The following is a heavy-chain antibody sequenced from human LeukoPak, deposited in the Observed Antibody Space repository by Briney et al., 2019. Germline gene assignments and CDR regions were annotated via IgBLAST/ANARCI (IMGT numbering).Heavy chain of an antibody. Sequence: SVKVSCKASGGTFSSYAISWVRQAPGQGLEWMGGIIPIFGTANYAQKFQGRVTITADKSTSTAYMELSSLRSEDTAVYYCASPSRGYSYGYSYYFDYWGQGTLVTVSS. J-gene: IGHJ4*02. V-gene: IGHV1-69*06. CDR1: GGTFSSYA. CDR2: IIPIFGTA. D-gene: IGHD5-18*01. CDR3: ASPSRGYSYGYSYYFDY.